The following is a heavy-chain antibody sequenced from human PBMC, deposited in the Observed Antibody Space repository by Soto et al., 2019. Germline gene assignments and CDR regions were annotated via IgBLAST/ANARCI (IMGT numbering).Heavy chain of an antibody. Sequence: QVQLQESGPGLVKPSGTLSLTCAVSGGSISSSNWWSWVRQPPGKGLEWIGEIYHSGSTNYNPSLQSRVTISVDKSQNQFSLKLSSVTAADTAVYYCARDGGDIVATLGLDYWGQGTLVTVSS. V-gene: IGHV4-4*02. CDR1: GGSISSSNW. J-gene: IGHJ4*02. CDR2: IYHSGST. CDR3: ARDGGDIVATLGLDY. D-gene: IGHD5-12*01.